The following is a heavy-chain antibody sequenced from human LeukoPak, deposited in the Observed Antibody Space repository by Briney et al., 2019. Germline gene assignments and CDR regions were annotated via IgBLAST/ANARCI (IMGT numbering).Heavy chain of an antibody. CDR1: GFTFSNYA. J-gene: IGHJ4*02. V-gene: IGHV3-30-3*01. D-gene: IGHD1-26*01. Sequence: GGSLRPSCAASGFTFSNYAMHWVRQAPGKGLEWVAVISYDGSNKYYTDSVKGRFTISRDNSKNTLYLQMSSLRAEDTSMYYCARPQSKWELLSYFDYWGQGTLVTVSS. CDR3: ARPQSKWELLSYFDY. CDR2: ISYDGSNK.